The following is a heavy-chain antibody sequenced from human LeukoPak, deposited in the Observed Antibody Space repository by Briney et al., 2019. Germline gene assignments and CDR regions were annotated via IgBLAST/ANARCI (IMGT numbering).Heavy chain of an antibody. Sequence: GASVKVSCKASGGTFSSYAISWVRQAPGQGLEWMGGIIPIFGTANYAQKFQGRVTITADESTSTAYMELSSLRSEDTAVYYCARGRGLRYFDWQMEYYFDYWDQGTLVTVSS. J-gene: IGHJ4*02. CDR1: GGTFSSYA. CDR2: IIPIFGTA. V-gene: IGHV1-69*01. CDR3: ARGRGLRYFDWQMEYYFDY. D-gene: IGHD3-9*01.